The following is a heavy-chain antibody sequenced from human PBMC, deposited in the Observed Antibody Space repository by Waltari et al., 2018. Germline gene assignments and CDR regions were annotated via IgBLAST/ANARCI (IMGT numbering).Heavy chain of an antibody. CDR2: SYYSGRT. CDR1: GGSISSYY. Sequence: QVQLQESGPGLVKPSETLSLTCTVSGGSISSYYWSWIRQPPGKGLEWFGYSYYSGRTNYNPSRKSRVTISVDTSKNQFSLKLSSVTAADTAVYYCAGVDVQQLVRHYYGMDVWGQGTTVTVSS. D-gene: IGHD6-13*01. J-gene: IGHJ6*02. V-gene: IGHV4-59*01. CDR3: AGVDVQQLVRHYYGMDV.